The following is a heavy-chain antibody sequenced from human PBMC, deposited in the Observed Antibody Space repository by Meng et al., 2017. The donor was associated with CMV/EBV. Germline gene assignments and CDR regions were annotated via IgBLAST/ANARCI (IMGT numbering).Heavy chain of an antibody. D-gene: IGHD1/OR15-1a*01. CDR3: AKEAPYNWNTFDI. CDR1: GFTFNNYG. J-gene: IGHJ3*02. V-gene: IGHV3-30*02. Sequence: GGSLRLSCAASGFTFNNYGLHWVRQAPGKGLEWVAFIRYDGNNKYNAESVKGRFTISRDNSKNTLYLQMNSLRTEATAMYYCAKEAPYNWNTFDIWGQGTTVTVSS. CDR2: IRYDGNNK.